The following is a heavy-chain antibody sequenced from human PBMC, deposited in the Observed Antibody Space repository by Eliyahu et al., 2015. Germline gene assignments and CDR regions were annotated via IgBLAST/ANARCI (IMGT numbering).Heavy chain of an antibody. CDR1: GFPFSSYW. V-gene: IGHV3-7*01. D-gene: IGHD1-26*01. Sequence: EVQLVESGGGLVQPGGSLRLSCAASGFPFSSYWMGWVRQAPGKGLEWVANIKQDGSEKYYVDSVKGRFTISRDNAKNSLYLQMNSLRAEDTAVYYCARGVRGSYFYYWGQGTLVTVSS. J-gene: IGHJ4*02. CDR3: ARGVRGSYFYY. CDR2: IKQDGSEK.